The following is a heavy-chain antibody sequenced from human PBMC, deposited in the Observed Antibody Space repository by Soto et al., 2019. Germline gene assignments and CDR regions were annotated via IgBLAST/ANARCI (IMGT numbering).Heavy chain of an antibody. CDR2: ISYDGSNQ. CDR1: GFTFSRYG. Sequence: QVQLVESGGGVVQPGRSLRLSCEASGFTFSRYGMHWVRQAPGKGLEWVAVISYDGSNQYYADSMKGRFTISRDNSKNTLSRPMSSLRPEDTAVYYCAKDQDDYGDYFALWGRGTLVIVSS. V-gene: IGHV3-30*18. J-gene: IGHJ2*01. CDR3: AKDQDDYGDYFAL. D-gene: IGHD4-17*01.